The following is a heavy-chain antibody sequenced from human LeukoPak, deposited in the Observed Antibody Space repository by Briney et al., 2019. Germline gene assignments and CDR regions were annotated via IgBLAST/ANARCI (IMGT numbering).Heavy chain of an antibody. CDR2: IWYDGSNK. D-gene: IGHD3-3*02. J-gene: IGHJ4*02. CDR3: ATRILSLVY. V-gene: IGHV3-33*01. CDR1: GFTFSTYA. Sequence: GGSLRLSCAASGFTFSTYAMHWVRQAPGKGLEWVAVIWYDGSNKCYADSVKGRFTISRDNSKNTLYLQMNNLRAEDTAVYYCATRILSLVYWGQGTLVTVSS.